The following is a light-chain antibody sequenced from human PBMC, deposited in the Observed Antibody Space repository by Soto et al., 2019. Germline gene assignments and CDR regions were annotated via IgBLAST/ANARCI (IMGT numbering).Light chain of an antibody. CDR3: QSYDTSLSASVV. CDR2: GNI. J-gene: IGLJ2*01. V-gene: IGLV1-40*01. CDR1: SSNIGAGYY. Sequence: QAVVTQPPSVSGAPGQRVTISCTGSSSNIGAGYYVHWYQHLPGTAPKLLIYGNINRPSGVPDRFSGSKSGTSASLAITGLQAEDEADDYCQSYDTSLSASVVFGGGTKLTVL.